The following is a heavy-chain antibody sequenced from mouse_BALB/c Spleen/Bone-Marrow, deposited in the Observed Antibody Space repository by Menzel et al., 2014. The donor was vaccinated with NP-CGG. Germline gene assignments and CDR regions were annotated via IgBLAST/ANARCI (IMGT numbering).Heavy chain of an antibody. V-gene: IGHV14-3*02. Sequence: VQLQQSGAELVKPGASVRLSCTASGFNIKDTYMHWVKQRPEQGLEWIGRIDPANGNTKYDPKFQGKATITADTSSNTAYLQLSSLTSEDTAVYYCATTDRSGVFAYWGRGTLVTVSA. CDR1: GFNIKDTY. D-gene: IGHD3-2*01. J-gene: IGHJ3*01. CDR3: ATTDRSGVFAY. CDR2: IDPANGNT.